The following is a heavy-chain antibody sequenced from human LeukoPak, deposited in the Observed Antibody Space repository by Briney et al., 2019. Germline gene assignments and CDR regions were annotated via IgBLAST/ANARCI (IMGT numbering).Heavy chain of an antibody. CDR2: ISGYNGNT. CDR3: ARDCSGGSCHFDY. J-gene: IGHJ4*02. V-gene: IGHV1-18*03. D-gene: IGHD2-15*01. Sequence: ASVRVSCKASGYIFTSYGISWVRQAPGQGLEWMGWISGYNGNTYSTQKLQGRVTMATDTSTFTSYMELRSLTSDDMAIYYCARDCSGGSCHFDYWGQGTLVTVSS. CDR1: GYIFTSYG.